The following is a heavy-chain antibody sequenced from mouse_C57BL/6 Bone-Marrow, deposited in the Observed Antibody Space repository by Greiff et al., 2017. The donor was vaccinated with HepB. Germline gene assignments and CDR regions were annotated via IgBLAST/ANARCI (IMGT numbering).Heavy chain of an antibody. V-gene: IGHV1-50*01. J-gene: IGHJ3*01. D-gene: IGHD1-1*01. CDR3: ARDGILRYPAWFAY. CDR2: IDPSDSYT. Sequence: QVQLQQPGAELVKPGASVKLSCKASGYTFTSYWMQWVKQRPGQGLEWIGEIDPSDSYTNYNQKFKGKATLTVDTSSSTAYMQLSSLTSEDYAVYYCARDGILRYPAWFAYWGQGTLVTVSA. CDR1: GYTFTSYW.